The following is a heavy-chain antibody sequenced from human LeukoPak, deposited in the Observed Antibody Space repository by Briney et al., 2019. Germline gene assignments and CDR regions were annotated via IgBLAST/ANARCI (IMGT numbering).Heavy chain of an antibody. D-gene: IGHD2/OR15-2a*01. CDR1: GASISVFY. J-gene: IGHJ6*03. CDR2: IFDSGKT. Sequence: SETLSLTCTVSGASISVFYWSWVRQPPGRGLEWIGYIFDSGKTLYSPSLKGRATISVDTSKSQSSLALTSVTAADTAVYYCARPFTSVNYYYYYMDVWGKGTTVTVSS. V-gene: IGHV4-59*01. CDR3: ARPFTSVNYYYYYMDV.